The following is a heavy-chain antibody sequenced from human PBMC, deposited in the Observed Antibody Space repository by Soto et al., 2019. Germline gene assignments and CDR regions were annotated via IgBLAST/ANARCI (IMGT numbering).Heavy chain of an antibody. CDR2: IKNKTHGGTT. D-gene: IGHD3-10*01. Sequence: EVPLVESGGGLVKPGGSLTLSCAASGLTVGDAWMSWVRQAPGKGLEWVGRIKNKTHGGTTDYAAPVKGRFTISRDDSKNTLNLQLNRLKTEDKAVYYCTTGGNFFGHWGPGTLVIVSS. CDR3: TTGGNFFGH. V-gene: IGHV3-15*01. J-gene: IGHJ4*02. CDR1: GLTVGDAW.